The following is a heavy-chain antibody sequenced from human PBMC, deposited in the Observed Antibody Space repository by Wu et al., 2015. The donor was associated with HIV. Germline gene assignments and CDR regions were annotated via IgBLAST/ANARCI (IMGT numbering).Heavy chain of an antibody. D-gene: IGHD5-12*01. CDR3: ARNTDSVATSLYSLGV. J-gene: IGHJ6*02. V-gene: IGHV1-69*05. CDR2: INPLFGTT. CDR1: GAGFTSYA. Sequence: QLVQSGAEVKRPGSSVKITCKASGAGFTSYAVSWVRQAPGQGLEWMGGINPLFGTTKHAQRFQDRVKFTTDESKTTVYMELSSLRSEDTAVYYCARNTDSVATSLYSLGVWGQGTTVTVSS.